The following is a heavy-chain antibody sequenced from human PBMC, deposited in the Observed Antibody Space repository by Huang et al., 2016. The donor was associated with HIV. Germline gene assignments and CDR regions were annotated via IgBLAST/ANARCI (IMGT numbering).Heavy chain of an antibody. Sequence: QITLKESGPALLRPTQTLTLTCTFSGFSLTTIGAGMGWLRQPPGKPLEWLVLIYWDDDKRLSPSLKTRISVTKDTSKNQVVFTMNNVGPTDTGTYYCAHIGRLGDYYMDVWGNGTAVTVSS. CDR2: IYWDDDK. V-gene: IGHV2-5*02. CDR1: GFSLTTIGAG. J-gene: IGHJ6*03. CDR3: AHIGRLGDYYMDV. D-gene: IGHD3-16*01.